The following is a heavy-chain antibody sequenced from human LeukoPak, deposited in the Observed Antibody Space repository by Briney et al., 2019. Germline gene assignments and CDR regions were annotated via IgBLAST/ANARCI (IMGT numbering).Heavy chain of an antibody. CDR3: AKRITVTYFNDC. J-gene: IGHJ4*02. CDR1: GFTFSSYA. Sequence: GGSLRLSCAASGFTFSSYAMGWVRQAPGKGLEWVSGIGGSGGSTYYADSVKGRFTISRDNSKNTLYLQMNSLGAEDTAVYYCAKRITVTYFNDCWGQGTPVTVSS. D-gene: IGHD4-17*01. V-gene: IGHV3-23*01. CDR2: IGGSGGST.